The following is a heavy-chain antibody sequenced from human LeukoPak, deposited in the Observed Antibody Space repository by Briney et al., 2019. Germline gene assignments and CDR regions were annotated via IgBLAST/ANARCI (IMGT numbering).Heavy chain of an antibody. CDR1: GGSFSGYY. CDR3: AITLDPYYYDSSGYRAPSLDY. J-gene: IGHJ4*02. CDR2: INHRVST. V-gene: IGHV4-34*01. Sequence: SETLSLTCAVYGGSFSGYYGSWIRQPPGKGRGWVGEINHRVSTTYNPSLKSRVTISADTYKHQFSMKLSSVTAADTAVYYCAITLDPYYYDSSGYRAPSLDYWGQGTLVTVSS. D-gene: IGHD3-22*01.